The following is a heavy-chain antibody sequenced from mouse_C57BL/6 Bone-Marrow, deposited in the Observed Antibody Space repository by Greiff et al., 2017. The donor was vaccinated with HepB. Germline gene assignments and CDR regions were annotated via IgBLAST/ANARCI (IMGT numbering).Heavy chain of an antibody. V-gene: IGHV1-64*01. J-gene: IGHJ3*01. CDR2: IHPNSGST. CDR1: GYTFTSYW. D-gene: IGHD3-2*02. Sequence: QVQLQQPGAELVKPGASVKLSCKASGYTFTSYWMHWVKQRPGQGLEWIGMIHPNSGSTNYNEKFKSKATLTVDKSSSTAYMQLSSLTSEDSAVYYCARGRDSSGLWFAYWGQGTLVTVSA. CDR3: ARGRDSSGLWFAY.